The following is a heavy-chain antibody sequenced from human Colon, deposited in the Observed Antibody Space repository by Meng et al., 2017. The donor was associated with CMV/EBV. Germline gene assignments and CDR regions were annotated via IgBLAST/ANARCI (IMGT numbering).Heavy chain of an antibody. CDR1: GGSIRSPSYY. J-gene: IGHJ4*02. D-gene: IGHD6-13*01. CDR2: IYYTGGT. Sequence: QGELPEAGPRLVKPSESLSLTCTVSGGSIRSPSYYWAWVRQPPGKGLEWIGSIYYTGGTFYSPSLKSRVTISIDTSKNHFSLKLNSVTAADTAMYYCTRETGGSSLAYWGQGILVTVSS. V-gene: IGHV4-39*02. CDR3: TRETGGSSLAY.